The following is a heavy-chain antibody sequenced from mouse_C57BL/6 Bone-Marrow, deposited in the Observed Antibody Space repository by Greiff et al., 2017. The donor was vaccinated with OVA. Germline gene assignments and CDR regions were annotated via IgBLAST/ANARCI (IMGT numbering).Heavy chain of an antibody. Sequence: EVQVVESGEGLVKPGGSLKLSCAASGFTFSSYAMSWVRQTPEKRLEWVAYISSGGDYISYADTVKGRFTISRDNARNTLYLQMSSLKSEDTARYYCTRALLITTVVAPFDYWGQGTTLTVSS. CDR1: GFTFSSYA. CDR2: ISSGGDYI. D-gene: IGHD1-1*01. CDR3: TRALLITTVVAPFDY. V-gene: IGHV5-9-1*02. J-gene: IGHJ2*01.